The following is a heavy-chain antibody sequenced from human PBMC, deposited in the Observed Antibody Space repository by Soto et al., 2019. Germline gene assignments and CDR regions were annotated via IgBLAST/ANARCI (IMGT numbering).Heavy chain of an antibody. D-gene: IGHD1-1*01. CDR2: IFHSGST. CDR1: GGSISSGSW. V-gene: IGHV4-4*02. J-gene: IGHJ4*02. CDR3: ARDGKWNLDY. Sequence: QVQLQESGPGLVKPSETLSLTCAVSGGSISSGSWWSWVRQPPGKGLEWIGEIFHSGSTNYNPSLKSLVTISVDESQPQFSLTLTSLTAADTAVYYCARDGKWNLDYWGQGTLVTVSS.